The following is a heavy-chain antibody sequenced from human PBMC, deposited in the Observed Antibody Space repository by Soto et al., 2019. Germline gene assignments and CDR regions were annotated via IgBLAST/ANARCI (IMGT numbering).Heavy chain of an antibody. Sequence: GASVKVSCKASGYTFTSYDINWVRQATGQGLEWMGWMNPNSGNTGYAQKFQGRVTMTRNTSISTAYMELSSLRSEDTAVYYCAKDRPRLTQQFNGVSWGQGTLVTVS. CDR2: MNPNSGNT. CDR3: AKDRPRLTQQFNGVS. CDR1: GYTFTSYD. J-gene: IGHJ5*02. D-gene: IGHD2-8*01. V-gene: IGHV1-8*01.